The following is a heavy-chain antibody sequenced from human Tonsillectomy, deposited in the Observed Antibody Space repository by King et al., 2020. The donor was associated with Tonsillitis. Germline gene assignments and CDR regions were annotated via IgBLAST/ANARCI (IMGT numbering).Heavy chain of an antibody. D-gene: IGHD2-2*01. J-gene: IGHJ4*02. CDR2: IYPGDSDT. CDR3: ARPSTSINYFDY. CDR1: GYRFTTYW. Sequence: QLVQSGAEVKKPGESLKISCKGSGYRFTTYWIGWVRQMPGKGREWMGIIYPGDSDTTYSPSFQGQVTTSVDKSISTAYLQWSSLKASDTAMYYCARPSTSINYFDYWGQGTLVTVSS. V-gene: IGHV5-51*01.